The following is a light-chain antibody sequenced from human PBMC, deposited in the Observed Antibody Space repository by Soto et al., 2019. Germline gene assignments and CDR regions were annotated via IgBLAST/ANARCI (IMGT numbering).Light chain of an antibody. CDR3: LQDYIYTPT. CDR1: QGIRND. J-gene: IGKJ2*01. V-gene: IGKV1-6*01. CDR2: AAS. Sequence: AIQMTQSPSSLSASVGDRVTITCRASQGIRNDLGWYQQKPGKAPKLLIYAASSLETGVPSRFSGSGSGTDFTLTISSLQPEYFATYYCLQDYIYTPTFGQGTKLEIK.